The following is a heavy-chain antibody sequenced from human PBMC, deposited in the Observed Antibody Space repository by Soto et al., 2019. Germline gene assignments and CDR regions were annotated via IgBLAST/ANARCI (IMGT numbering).Heavy chain of an antibody. CDR1: GFTFSSYG. CDR3: ASRIAAAGDFDY. V-gene: IGHV3-33*01. D-gene: IGHD6-13*01. Sequence: QVQLVESGGGVVQPGRSLRLSCAASGFTFSSYGMHWVRQAPGKGLEWVAVIWHDGTNKYYADSVKGRFTISRDNSKNTLYLQMNSLRAEDTAVYYCASRIAAAGDFDYWGQGTLVTVSS. CDR2: IWHDGTNK. J-gene: IGHJ4*02.